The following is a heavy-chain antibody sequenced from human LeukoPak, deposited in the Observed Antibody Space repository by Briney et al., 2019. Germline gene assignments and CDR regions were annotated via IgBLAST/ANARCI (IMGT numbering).Heavy chain of an antibody. CDR2: ISYDGKNI. J-gene: IGHJ4*02. Sequence: PGRSLRLSCEASGFSFGSYGMHWVRQAPGKGLEWVSLISYDGKNIYYADSVKGRFTISRDNSQNTPYLQINSLRAEDTAVYYCTSYDILAGYRSPFDYWGQGTLVTVSS. CDR3: TSYDILAGYRSPFDY. V-gene: IGHV3-30*03. CDR1: GFSFGSYG. D-gene: IGHD3-9*01.